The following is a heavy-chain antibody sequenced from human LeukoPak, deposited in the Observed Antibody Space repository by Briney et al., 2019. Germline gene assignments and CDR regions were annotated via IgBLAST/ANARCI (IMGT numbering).Heavy chain of an antibody. Sequence: GESLKISCKGSGYRFTNYWIGWVRQMPGEGLEWMGAVSPAVSDTRYSPSFQGQVTISADESINTAYLQLTSLKASETAMYYCARQGAELGNFDYWGQGTLVIVSS. D-gene: IGHD3-16*01. CDR3: ARQGAELGNFDY. CDR1: GYRFTNYW. CDR2: VSPAVSDT. V-gene: IGHV5-51*01. J-gene: IGHJ4*02.